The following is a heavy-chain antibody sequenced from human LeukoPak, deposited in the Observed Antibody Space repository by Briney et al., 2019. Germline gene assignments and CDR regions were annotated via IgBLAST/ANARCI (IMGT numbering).Heavy chain of an antibody. D-gene: IGHD2-15*01. CDR2: ISSSSSYI. V-gene: IGHV3-21*01. CDR1: GFTFSSYS. Sequence: RGSLRLSCAASGFTFSSYSMNWVRQAPGKGLEWVSSISSSSSYIYYADSVKGRFTISGDDAKNSLYLQMNSLRAEDTAVYYCARAVVVAEFDYWGQGTLVTVSS. J-gene: IGHJ4*02. CDR3: ARAVVVAEFDY.